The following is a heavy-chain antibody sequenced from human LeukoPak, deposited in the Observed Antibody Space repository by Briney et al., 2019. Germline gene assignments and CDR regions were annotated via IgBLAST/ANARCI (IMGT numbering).Heavy chain of an antibody. J-gene: IGHJ3*02. Sequence: SETLSLTCTVSGGSINNFYWSWIRQPAGKGLEWIGRIYTSGSINYNPSLKSRVTISVDKSKNQFSLNLRSLTAADTAFYYCARDLGYCSGGDCGACAFDIWGQGTMVTVSS. V-gene: IGHV4-4*07. CDR1: GGSINNFY. CDR2: IYTSGSI. D-gene: IGHD2-15*01. CDR3: ARDLGYCSGGDCGACAFDI.